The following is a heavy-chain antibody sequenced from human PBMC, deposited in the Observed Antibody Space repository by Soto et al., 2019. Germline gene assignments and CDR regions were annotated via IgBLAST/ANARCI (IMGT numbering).Heavy chain of an antibody. CDR1: GGSISSYY. CDR2: IYYSGST. V-gene: IGHV4-59*01. J-gene: IGHJ6*02. Sequence: SETLSLTCTVSGGSISSYYWSWIRQPPGKGLEWIGYIYYSGSTNYNPSLKSRVTISVDTSKNQFSLKLSSVTAADTAVYYCARDSHYSGMDVWGQGTTVTVS. CDR3: ARDSHYSGMDV.